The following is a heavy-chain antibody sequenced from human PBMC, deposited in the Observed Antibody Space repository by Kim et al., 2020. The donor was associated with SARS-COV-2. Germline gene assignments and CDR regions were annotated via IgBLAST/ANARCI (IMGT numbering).Heavy chain of an antibody. D-gene: IGHD6-19*01. V-gene: IGHV4-34*01. CDR3: ARAPSSGCVDY. CDR1: GGSFSGYY. J-gene: IGHJ4*02. Sequence: SETLSLTCAVYGGSFSGYYWSWIRQPPGKGLEWIGEINHSGSTNYNPSLKSRVTISVDTSKNQFSLKLSSVTAADTAVYYCARAPSSGCVDYWGQGTLVTVSS. CDR2: INHSGST.